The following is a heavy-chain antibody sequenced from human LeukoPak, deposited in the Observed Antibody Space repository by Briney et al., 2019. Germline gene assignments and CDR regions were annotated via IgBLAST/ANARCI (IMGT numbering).Heavy chain of an antibody. CDR2: IYYTGST. Sequence: SDPLSLTCSVSVASISGGTYYWARSRQPPGEGLEWIGSIYYTGSTYDNPSLKSRVTISVDTSKNKCSLKRSSVTAADTAVYYCARPGGNGRGFVYWGEGTLVTVSS. V-gene: IGHV4-39*01. CDR3: ARPGGNGRGFVY. CDR1: VASISGGTYY. J-gene: IGHJ4*02. D-gene: IGHD1-1*01.